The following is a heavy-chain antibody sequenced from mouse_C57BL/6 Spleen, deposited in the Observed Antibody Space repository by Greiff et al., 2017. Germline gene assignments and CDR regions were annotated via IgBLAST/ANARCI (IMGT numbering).Heavy chain of an antibody. V-gene: IGHV1-81*01. Sequence: VQLQQSGAELARPGASVKLSCKASGYTFTSYGISWVKQRTGQGLEWIGEIYPRSGNTYYNEKFKGKATLTADKSSRTAYMELRSLTSEDSAVYFGARGDYDYDGGDYYARDYWGQGTSVTVSS. CDR1: GYTFTSYG. J-gene: IGHJ4*01. D-gene: IGHD2-4*01. CDR2: IYPRSGNT. CDR3: ARGDYDYDGGDYYARDY.